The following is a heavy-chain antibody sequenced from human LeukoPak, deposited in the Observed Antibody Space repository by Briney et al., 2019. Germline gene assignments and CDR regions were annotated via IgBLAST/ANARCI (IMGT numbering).Heavy chain of an antibody. J-gene: IGHJ4*02. Sequence: SETLSLTCAVSGYSISSGYYWGWIRQPPGKGLEWIGSVYHSGSTYYNPSLKSRVTISVDTSKNQFSLKLSSVTAADTAVYYCARICSSTSCYTSTTDYWGQGTLVTVSS. D-gene: IGHD2-2*02. V-gene: IGHV4-38-2*01. CDR3: ARICSSTSCYTSTTDY. CDR2: VYHSGST. CDR1: GYSISSGYY.